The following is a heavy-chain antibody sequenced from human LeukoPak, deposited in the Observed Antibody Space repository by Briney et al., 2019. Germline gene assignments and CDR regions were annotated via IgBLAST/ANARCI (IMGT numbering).Heavy chain of an antibody. CDR2: ILGSGGGT. CDR3: AKGKAHNNLDWFDP. V-gene: IGHV3-23*01. Sequence: GSLRLSCAASGSTFSSYAMTWVRQAPGKGLEWISSILGSGGGTFYSDSVKGRFTISRDNFRNTMYLQMNSLRAEDTAVYYCAKGKAHNNLDWFDPWGQGTLVTVSS. J-gene: IGHJ5*02. D-gene: IGHD1-14*01. CDR1: GSTFSSYA.